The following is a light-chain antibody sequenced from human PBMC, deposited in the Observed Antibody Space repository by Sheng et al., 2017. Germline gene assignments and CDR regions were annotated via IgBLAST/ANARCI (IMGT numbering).Light chain of an antibody. CDR2: AAS. CDR1: QAITNF. V-gene: IGKV1-27*01. CDR3: QQRSNWPLT. J-gene: IGKJ4*01. Sequence: DIQMTQSPSSLSASVGDRVTITCRASQAITNFLAWYQQKPGKVPKLLIYAASTLQSGVPSRFSGSGSGRDFTLTISSLQPEDVATYYCQQRSNWPLTFGGGTKLEIK.